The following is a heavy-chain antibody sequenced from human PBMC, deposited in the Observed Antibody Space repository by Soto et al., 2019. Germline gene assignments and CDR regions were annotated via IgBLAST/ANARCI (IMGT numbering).Heavy chain of an antibody. CDR3: ARFGEDQYYYYYMDV. V-gene: IGHV4-31*03. D-gene: IGHD3-10*01. Sequence: SETLSLTCTVSGGSISSGGYYWSWIRQHPGKGLEWIGYIYYSGSTYYNPSLKSRVTISVDTSKNQFSLKLSSVTAADTAVYYCARFGEDQYYYYYMDVWGKGTTVTVSS. CDR1: GGSISSGGYY. J-gene: IGHJ6*03. CDR2: IYYSGST.